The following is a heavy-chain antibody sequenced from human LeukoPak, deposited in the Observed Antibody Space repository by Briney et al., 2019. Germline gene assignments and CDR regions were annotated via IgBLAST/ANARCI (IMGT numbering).Heavy chain of an antibody. CDR1: GFTFSACW. D-gene: IGHD3-10*01. V-gene: IGHV3-7*04. Sequence: GGSLRLSCAASGFTFSACWMSWVRQAPGKGLEWVANIKQDGSEKYYVDSVKGRFTISRDNAKNSLYLQMNSMRAEDTAVYYCARGSYYYPYWGQGTLVTVSS. J-gene: IGHJ4*02. CDR3: ARGSYYYPY. CDR2: IKQDGSEK.